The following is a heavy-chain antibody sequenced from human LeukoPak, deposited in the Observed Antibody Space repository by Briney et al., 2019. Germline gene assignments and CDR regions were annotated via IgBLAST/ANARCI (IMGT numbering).Heavy chain of an antibody. Sequence: GESLKISCKSSGYSYTSYWIGWVRQMPGKGLEWMGIIYPGDSDTRYSRSFQGQVTISADKSISTAYLQWSSLKASDTAMYYCASTVVPAANDAFDIWGQGTMVTVSS. CDR2: IYPGDSDT. CDR3: ASTVVPAANDAFDI. J-gene: IGHJ3*02. V-gene: IGHV5-51*01. D-gene: IGHD2-2*01. CDR1: GYSYTSYW.